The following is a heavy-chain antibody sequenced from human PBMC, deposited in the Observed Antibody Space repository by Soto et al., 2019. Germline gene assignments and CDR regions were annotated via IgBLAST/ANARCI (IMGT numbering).Heavy chain of an antibody. D-gene: IGHD6-19*01. V-gene: IGHV3-30*18. CDR3: AKARYRIGWSNFDY. J-gene: IGHJ4*02. Sequence: PGGSVRLSRAASGFTFSSYGMNWLRQAPGKGLEWVAVISYDGSNKYYADSVKGRFTISRDNSKNTLYLQMNSLRAEDTAVYYCAKARYRIGWSNFDYWGQGT. CDR2: ISYDGSNK. CDR1: GFTFSSYG.